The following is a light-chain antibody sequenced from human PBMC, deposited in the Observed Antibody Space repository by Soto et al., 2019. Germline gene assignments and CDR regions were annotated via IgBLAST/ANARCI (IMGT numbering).Light chain of an antibody. CDR1: QSVSSSY. CDR3: QQYGSSPS. Sequence: EIVLTQSPGTLSLSPGERATLSCRASQSVSSSYLAWYQQKPGQAPRLLIYGASSRATGIPDRFSGSGSGTDFTLTSSRLEPEAFAVYYCQQYGSSPSFGQGTKLEIK. V-gene: IGKV3-20*01. CDR2: GAS. J-gene: IGKJ2*01.